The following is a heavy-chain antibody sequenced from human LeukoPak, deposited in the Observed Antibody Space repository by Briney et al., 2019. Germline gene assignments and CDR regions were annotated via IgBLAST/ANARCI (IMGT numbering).Heavy chain of an antibody. D-gene: IGHD2-15*01. CDR2: IKQDGSEK. J-gene: IGHJ6*02. CDR1: GFTFSSYW. Sequence: GGSLRLSCAASGFTFSSYWMSWVRQAPGKGLEWVANIKQDGSEKYYVDSVKGRFTISRDNAKNSLYLQMNSLRAEDTAVYYCARVLVVVAATSPSYYYYGMDVWGQGTTVTVSS. CDR3: ARVLVVVAATSPSYYYYGMDV. V-gene: IGHV3-7*03.